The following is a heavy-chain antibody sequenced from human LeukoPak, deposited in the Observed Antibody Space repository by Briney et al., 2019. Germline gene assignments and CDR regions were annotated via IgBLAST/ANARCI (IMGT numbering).Heavy chain of an antibody. J-gene: IGHJ4*02. CDR2: INTDTGNP. CDR1: GYTFTNNG. CDR3: ARSASMVRGVLRGAGDY. D-gene: IGHD3-10*01. Sequence: ASVKVSCKASGYTFTNNGMNWVRQAPGQGLEWMGWINTDTGNPTYAQGFTGRFVFSLDTSVSTAYLQINSLKAEDTAVYYCARSASMVRGVLRGAGDYWGQGTLVTVSS. V-gene: IGHV7-4-1*02.